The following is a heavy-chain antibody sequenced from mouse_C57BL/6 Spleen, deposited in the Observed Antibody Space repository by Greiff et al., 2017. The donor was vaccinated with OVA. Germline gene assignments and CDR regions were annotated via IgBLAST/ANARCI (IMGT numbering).Heavy chain of an antibody. J-gene: IGHJ2*01. Sequence: ESGPGLVKPSQSLSLTCSVTGYSITSGYYWNWIRQFPGNKLEWMGYISYDGSNNYNPSLKNRISITRDTSKNQFFLKLNSVTTEDTATYYCAREANYYGSSYYFDYWGQGTTLTVSS. D-gene: IGHD1-1*01. CDR3: AREANYYGSSYYFDY. CDR1: GYSITSGYY. CDR2: ISYDGSN. V-gene: IGHV3-6*01.